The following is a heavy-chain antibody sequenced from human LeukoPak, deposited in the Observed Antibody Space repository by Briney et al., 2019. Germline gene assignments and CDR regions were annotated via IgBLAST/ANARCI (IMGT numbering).Heavy chain of an antibody. J-gene: IGHJ4*02. D-gene: IGHD5-18*01. CDR3: ARASRGYSYGHAADY. Sequence: SETLSLTCAVYDGSFSASYWSWIRQPPGKGLEWIGEINHSGSTNYNPSLKSRVTISVDTSKNQLSLKLSSVTAADTAVYYCARASRGYSYGHAADYWGQGTLVTVSS. CDR1: DGSFSASY. CDR2: INHSGST. V-gene: IGHV4-34*01.